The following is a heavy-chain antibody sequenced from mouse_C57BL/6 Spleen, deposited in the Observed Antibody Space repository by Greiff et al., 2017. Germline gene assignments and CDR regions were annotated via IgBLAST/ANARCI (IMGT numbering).Heavy chain of an antibody. V-gene: IGHV14-3*01. J-gene: IGHJ1*03. CDR3: ARFRYGSSSDWYFDV. CDR2: IDPANGNT. Sequence: VHVKQSVAELVRPGASVKLSCTASGFNIKNTYMHWVKQRPEQGLEWIGRIDPANGNTKYAPKFQGKATITADTSSNTAYLQLSSLTSEDTAIYYCARFRYGSSSDWYFDVWGTGTTVTVSS. D-gene: IGHD1-1*01. CDR1: GFNIKNTY.